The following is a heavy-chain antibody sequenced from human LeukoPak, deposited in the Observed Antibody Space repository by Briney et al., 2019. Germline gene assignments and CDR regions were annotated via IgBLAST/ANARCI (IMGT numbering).Heavy chain of an antibody. Sequence: KPSETLSLTCAVYGGSFGGYYWTWVRQPPGKGLEWIGYISNSGSTNFNPSLKSRVTISLDTSKNQFSLNLSSVTAADTAVYYCARAGPRIDYWGQGTLVTVSS. CDR2: ISNSGST. CDR3: ARAGPRIDY. V-gene: IGHV4-34*11. CDR1: GGSFGGYY. J-gene: IGHJ4*02.